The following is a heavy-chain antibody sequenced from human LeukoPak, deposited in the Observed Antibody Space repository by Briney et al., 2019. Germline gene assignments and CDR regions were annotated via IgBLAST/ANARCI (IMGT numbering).Heavy chain of an antibody. D-gene: IGHD2-2*01. V-gene: IGHV4-30-4*01. J-gene: IGHJ5*02. CDR1: GGSISSGDYY. CDR2: IYYSGGT. CDR3: ARVVVPAAMSGGNWFDP. Sequence: SETLSLTCTVSGGSISSGDYYWSWIRQPPGKGLEWIGYIYYSGGTYYNPSLKSRVTISVDTSKNQFSLKLSSVTAADTAAYYCARVVVPAAMSGGNWFDPWGQGTLVTVSS.